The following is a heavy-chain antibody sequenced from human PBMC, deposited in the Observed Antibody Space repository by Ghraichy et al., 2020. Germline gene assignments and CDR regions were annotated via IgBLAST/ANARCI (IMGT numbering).Heavy chain of an antibody. CDR2: IKQDGSEK. CDR3: AREEGGYYDFWSGCDY. D-gene: IGHD3-3*01. J-gene: IGHJ4*02. CDR1: GFTFSSYW. Sequence: GGSLRLSCAASGFTFSSYWMSWVRQAPGKGLEWVANIKQDGSEKYYVDSVKGRFTISRDNAKNSLYLQMNSLRAEDTAVYYCAREEGGYYDFWSGCDYWGQGTLVTVSS. V-gene: IGHV3-7*03.